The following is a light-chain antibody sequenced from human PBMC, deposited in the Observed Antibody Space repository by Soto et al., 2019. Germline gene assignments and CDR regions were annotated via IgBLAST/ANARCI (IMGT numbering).Light chain of an antibody. V-gene: IGKV1-33*01. CDR1: QEISNY. CDR2: DAC. CDR3: QQYDHLPRT. Sequence: DIQMIQSPSSLSASVGDRVTITCQASQEISNYLNWYQQKPGKAPKLLIYDACNLERGVPSRFSGCGSGTDFTFTISSLQPEDFATHYCQQYDHLPRTFGRGTKVEIK. J-gene: IGKJ1*01.